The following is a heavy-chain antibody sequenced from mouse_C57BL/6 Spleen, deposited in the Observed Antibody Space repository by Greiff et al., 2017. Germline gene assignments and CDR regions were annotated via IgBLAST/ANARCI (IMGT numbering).Heavy chain of an antibody. CDR2: ISSGSSTI. CDR3: ARSHYYGSSSYLDY. CDR1: GFTFSDYG. V-gene: IGHV5-17*01. D-gene: IGHD1-1*01. J-gene: IGHJ2*01. Sequence: EVQGVESGGGLVKPGRSLKLSCAASGFTFSDYGMHWVRQAPEKGLEWVAYISSGSSTIYYADTVKGRFTISIDNAKTTLFLQMTSLRSEDTAMYYCARSHYYGSSSYLDYWGQGTTLTVSS.